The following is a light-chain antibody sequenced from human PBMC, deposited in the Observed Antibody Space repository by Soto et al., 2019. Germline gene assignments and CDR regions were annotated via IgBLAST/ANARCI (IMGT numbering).Light chain of an antibody. Sequence: LTRPASVCGSPGQSITISCTGVSSDGGGYNYVPWYQHHPGKAPKLMIYDVSNRPSGVSNRFSGSKSGNTASLTISGLQPEDEADYYCSSYTTSNTRQIVFGTGTKVTVL. CDR3: SSYTTSNTRQIV. V-gene: IGLV2-14*03. CDR1: SSDGGGYNY. J-gene: IGLJ1*01. CDR2: DVS.